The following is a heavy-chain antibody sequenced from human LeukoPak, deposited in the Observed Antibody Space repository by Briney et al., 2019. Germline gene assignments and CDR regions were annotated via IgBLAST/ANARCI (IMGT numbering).Heavy chain of an antibody. D-gene: IGHD2-2*01. V-gene: IGHV3-23*01. J-gene: IGHJ4*02. CDR3: AREACCSSTSCYGCTNFDY. Sequence: QTGGSLRLSCAASGFTFSTYAMSWVRQAPGKGPEWVSVISGSGNSIYYADSVRGRFTISRDNSKNTLYLQMNSLRAEDTAVYYCAREACCSSTSCYGCTNFDYWGQGTLVTVSS. CDR2: ISGSGNSI. CDR1: GFTFSTYA.